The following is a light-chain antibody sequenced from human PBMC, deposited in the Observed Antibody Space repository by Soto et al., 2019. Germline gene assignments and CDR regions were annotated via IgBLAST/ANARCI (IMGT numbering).Light chain of an antibody. V-gene: IGKV3-11*01. Sequence: EIVLTQSPATLSLSPGERATLSCRPSQSVSSYLAWYQQKPGQAPRLLIYDASNRATGIPARFSGGGSGTDFTLTISSLEPEEFAVYYCQQRSNWPLTFGGGTKVDIK. CDR3: QQRSNWPLT. J-gene: IGKJ4*01. CDR1: QSVSSY. CDR2: DAS.